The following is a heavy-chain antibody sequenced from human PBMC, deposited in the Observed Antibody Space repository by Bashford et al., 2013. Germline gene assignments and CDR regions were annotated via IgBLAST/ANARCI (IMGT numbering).Heavy chain of an antibody. CDR2: INHSGST. CDR3: ARGPSLRYFDWSADDPS. Sequence: SSETLSLTCAVYGGSFSGYYWSWIRQPPGKGLEWIGEINHSGSTNYNPSLKSRVTISVDTSKNQFSLKLSSVTAADTAVYYCARGPSLRYFDWSADDPSWGQGTLVTVSS. V-gene: IGHV4-34*01. J-gene: IGHJ4*02. D-gene: IGHD3-9*01. CDR1: GGSFSGYY.